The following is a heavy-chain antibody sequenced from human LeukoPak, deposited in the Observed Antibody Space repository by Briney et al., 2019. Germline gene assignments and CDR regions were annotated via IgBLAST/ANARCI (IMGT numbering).Heavy chain of an antibody. V-gene: IGHV3-48*02. J-gene: IGHJ4*02. CDR1: GFTFSTYS. CDR3: ARGSLGGTWELDY. Sequence: GGSLRLSCAASGFTFSTYSMNWVRQAPGKGLEWVSYISGSSSIIYYADSVKGRFTISRDNAKNSLYLQMSSLRDEDTAVYYCARGSLGGTWELDYWGQGTLVTVSS. CDR2: ISGSSSII. D-gene: IGHD2-15*01.